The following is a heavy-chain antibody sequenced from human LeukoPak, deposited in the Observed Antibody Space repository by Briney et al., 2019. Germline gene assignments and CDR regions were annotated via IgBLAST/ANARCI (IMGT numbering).Heavy chain of an antibody. V-gene: IGHV3-23*01. Sequence: GGSLRLSCAASGFTFSSSAMNWVRQAPGKGLEWVSTISDNGGNTYYPDSVKGRFTISRDNSKNTLYLQMNNLRAEDTAVYYCARRAGGYSHPYDYWGQGTLVTVSS. CDR2: ISDNGGNT. J-gene: IGHJ4*02. D-gene: IGHD4-23*01. CDR1: GFTFSSSA. CDR3: ARRAGGYSHPYDY.